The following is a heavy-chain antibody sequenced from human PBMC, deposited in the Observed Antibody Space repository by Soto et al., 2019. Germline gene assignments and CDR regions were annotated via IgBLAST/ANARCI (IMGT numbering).Heavy chain of an antibody. CDR1: GYTFTSHV. CDR2: VNGGNGNT. CDR3: XXXXXXVXASGDLDY. D-gene: IGHD1-26*01. J-gene: IGHJ4*02. V-gene: IGHV1-3*01. Sequence: QVHLVQSGAEVKEPGASVKVSCKASGYTFTSHVMHWVRQAPGQRLEWMGWVNGGNGNTKYSQRFQGRVTISRDTSATTXXXXXXXXXXXXXXXXXXXXXXXXVXASGDLDYWGQGTLVTVSS.